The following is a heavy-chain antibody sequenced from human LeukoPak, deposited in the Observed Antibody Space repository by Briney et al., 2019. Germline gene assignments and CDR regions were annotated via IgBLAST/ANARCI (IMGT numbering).Heavy chain of an antibody. D-gene: IGHD3-10*01. Sequence: PGGSLRLSCAASGFIFSSYSVNWVRQAPGKGLEWVSSISGSSAYIDYADSVKGRFTISRDNAKNSLYLQMSSLRAEDTAVYYCARDHIYYHSGRGFDPWGQGTLVTVSS. CDR3: ARDHIYYHSGRGFDP. CDR2: ISGSSAYI. J-gene: IGHJ5*02. CDR1: GFIFSSYS. V-gene: IGHV3-21*01.